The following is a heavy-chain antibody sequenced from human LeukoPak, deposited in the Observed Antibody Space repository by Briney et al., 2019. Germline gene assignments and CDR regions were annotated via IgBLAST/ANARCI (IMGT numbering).Heavy chain of an antibody. CDR2: IGTAGDT. J-gene: IGHJ4*02. V-gene: IGHV3-13*01. CDR3: ARETYYYDSSGYSDPVWDY. Sequence: GSLRLSCAASGFTFRSYDMHWVRQATGKGLEWVSAIGTAGDTYYPGSVKGRFTISRDNAKNSLYLQMNSLRAEDTAVYYCARETYYYDSSGYSDPVWDYWGQGTLVTVSS. CDR1: GFTFRSYD. D-gene: IGHD3-22*01.